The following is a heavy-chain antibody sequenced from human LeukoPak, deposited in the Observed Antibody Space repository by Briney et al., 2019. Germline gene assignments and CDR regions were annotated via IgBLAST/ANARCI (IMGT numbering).Heavy chain of an antibody. CDR3: ARALRTLRFLEWLFDY. V-gene: IGHV3-48*02. CDR1: GFTFSSYS. D-gene: IGHD3-3*01. CDR2: ISSSSSTI. Sequence: PGGSLRLSCAASGFTFSSYSMNWVRQAPGKGLEWVSYISSSSSTIYYADPVKGRFTISRDNAKNSLYLQMNSLRDEDTAVYYCARALRTLRFLEWLFDYWGQGTLVTVSS. J-gene: IGHJ4*02.